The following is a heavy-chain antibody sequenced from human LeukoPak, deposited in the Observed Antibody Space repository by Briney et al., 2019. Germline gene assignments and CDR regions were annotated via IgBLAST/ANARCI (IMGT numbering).Heavy chain of an antibody. CDR1: GFTFSSYR. Sequence: KPGGSLRLSCAASGFTFSSYRMNWVRRAPGKGLEWVSSISSSSSYIYYADSVKGRFTTSRDNAKNSLYLQMNSLRAEDTAVYYCAREGSGVAGHFDYWGQGTLVTVSS. CDR3: AREGSGVAGHFDY. V-gene: IGHV3-21*01. D-gene: IGHD6-19*01. J-gene: IGHJ4*02. CDR2: ISSSSSYI.